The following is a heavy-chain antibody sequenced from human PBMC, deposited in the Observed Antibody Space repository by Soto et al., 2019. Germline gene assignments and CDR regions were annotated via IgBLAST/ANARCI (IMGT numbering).Heavy chain of an antibody. J-gene: IGHJ4*02. D-gene: IGHD2-15*01. V-gene: IGHV1-69*13. Sequence: SVKVSCEASGGTFSSYAISWVRQAPGQGLEWMGGIIPIFGTANYAQKFQGRVTITADESTSTAYMELSSLRAEDTAVYYCVRDHLGYCSGHSCSWSEYFDYWGQGALVTVSS. CDR1: GGTFSSYA. CDR3: VRDHLGYCSGHSCSWSEYFDY. CDR2: IIPIFGTA.